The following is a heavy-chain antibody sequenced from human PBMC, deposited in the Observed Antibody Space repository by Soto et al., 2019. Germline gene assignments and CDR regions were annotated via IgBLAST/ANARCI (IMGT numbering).Heavy chain of an antibody. CDR2: INHSGST. Sequence: SETLSLTCAVSGGSIRRGGYFWSWIRQPTGKGLEWIGYINHSGSTYYNPSLKSRLTISVDTSKNQFSLKLSSVTAADTAVYYCARALFLEATYSYDMYFLAQGTTLTVS. CDR1: GGSIRRGGYF. CDR3: ARALFLEATYSYDMYF. D-gene: IGHD3-3*01. J-gene: IGHJ6*02. V-gene: IGHV4-30-2*01.